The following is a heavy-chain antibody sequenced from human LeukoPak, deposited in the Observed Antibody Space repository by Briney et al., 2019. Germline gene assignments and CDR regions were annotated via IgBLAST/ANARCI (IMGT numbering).Heavy chain of an antibody. J-gene: IGHJ5*02. CDR1: GYTLTELS. CDR2: FDPEDGET. D-gene: IGHD6-19*01. V-gene: IGHV1-24*01. CDR3: VTYSSGRAAFDP. Sequence: SVKVSCKVSGYTLTELSMHWVRQAPGKGLEWMGGFDPEDGETIYAQKFQGRVTMTEDTSTDTAYMELSSLRSEDTAVYYCVTYSSGRAAFDPWGQGTLVTVSS.